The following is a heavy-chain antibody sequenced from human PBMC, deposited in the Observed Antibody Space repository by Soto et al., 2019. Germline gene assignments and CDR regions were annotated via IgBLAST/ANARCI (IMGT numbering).Heavy chain of an antibody. V-gene: IGHV3-48*02. D-gene: IGHD2-15*01. CDR1: GFTFSSYS. CDR2: ISSSSSTI. J-gene: IGHJ1*01. Sequence: EVQLVESGGGLVQPGGSLRLSCAASGFTFSSYSMNWVRQAPGKGLEWVSYISSSSSTIYYADSVKGRFTISRDNAKSSLYLQMNSLRDEDTAVYYCARAPPYCSCISCPRREYIHHWGQGTLVTVSS. CDR3: ARAPPYCSCISCPRREYIHH.